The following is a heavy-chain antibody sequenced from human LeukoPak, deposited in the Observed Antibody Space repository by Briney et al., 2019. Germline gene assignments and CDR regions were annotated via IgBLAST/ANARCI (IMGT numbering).Heavy chain of an antibody. CDR1: GYSISSGYY. Sequence: SETLSLTCTVSGYSISSGYYWGWIRQPPGKGLEWIGSIHHSGSTYYNPSLKSRVTISVDTSKNQFSLKLSSVTAADTAVYYCAREGSGSYYNWGQGTLVTVSS. D-gene: IGHD1-26*01. J-gene: IGHJ4*02. V-gene: IGHV4-38-2*02. CDR3: AREGSGSYYN. CDR2: IHHSGST.